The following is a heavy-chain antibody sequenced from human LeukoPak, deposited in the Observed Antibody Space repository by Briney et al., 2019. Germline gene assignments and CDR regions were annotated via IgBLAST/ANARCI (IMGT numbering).Heavy chain of an antibody. CDR3: ARTPLGSGGYDY. Sequence: GGSLRLSCAASGFTFDDYGMSWVRQAPGKGLDWVSGINWNGGSTGYADSVKGRFTISRDNAKNSLYLQMNSLRAEDTALYHCARTPLGSGGYDYWGQGTLVTVSS. J-gene: IGHJ4*02. CDR1: GFTFDDYG. D-gene: IGHD3-10*01. V-gene: IGHV3-20*01. CDR2: INWNGGST.